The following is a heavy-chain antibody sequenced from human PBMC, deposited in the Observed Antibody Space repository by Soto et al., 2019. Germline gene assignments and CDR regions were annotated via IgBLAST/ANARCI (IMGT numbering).Heavy chain of an antibody. CDR1: GFTFSSYA. V-gene: IGHV3-23*01. D-gene: IGHD3-10*01. CDR2: ISGSGGST. Sequence: GGSLRLSCAASGFTFSSYAMSWVRQAPGKGLEWVSAISGSGGSTYYADSVKGRFTISRDNSKNTLYLQMNSLRAEDTAVYYCAKDGFGELGRFYYGMDVWGQGTTVTVSS. J-gene: IGHJ6*02. CDR3: AKDGFGELGRFYYGMDV.